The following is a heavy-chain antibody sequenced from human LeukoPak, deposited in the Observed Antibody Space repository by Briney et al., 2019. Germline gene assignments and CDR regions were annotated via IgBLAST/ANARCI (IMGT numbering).Heavy chain of an antibody. D-gene: IGHD4-23*01. J-gene: IGHJ4*02. V-gene: IGHV4-34*01. CDR3: ARARSGNSSDDY. CDR1: GGSFSGYY. CDR2: INHSGGT. Sequence: YPSETLSLTCAVYGGSFSGYYWSWIRQPPGKGLEWIGEINHSGGTNYNPSLKSRVTISVDTSKNQFSLKLSSVTAADTAVYYCARARSGNSSDDYWGQGTLVTVSS.